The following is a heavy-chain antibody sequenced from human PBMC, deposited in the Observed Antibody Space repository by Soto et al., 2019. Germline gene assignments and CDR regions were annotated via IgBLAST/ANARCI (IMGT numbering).Heavy chain of an antibody. J-gene: IGHJ6*03. CDR2: ISGSGGST. V-gene: IGHV3-23*01. CDR1: GFTLSSYA. CDR3: TTENGDYYYYYYMDV. D-gene: IGHD4-17*01. Sequence: GGSLKLSCAASGFTLSSYAMTWVRKNPGKGLEWVSAISGSGGSTYYADSVKGRFTISRDNSKNTLYLQMNSLRAEDTAVYYCTTENGDYYYYYYMDVWGQGTTVTVSS.